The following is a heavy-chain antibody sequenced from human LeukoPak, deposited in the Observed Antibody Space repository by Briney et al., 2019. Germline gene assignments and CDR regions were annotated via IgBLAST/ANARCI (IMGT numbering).Heavy chain of an antibody. Sequence: NPGGSLRLSCAASGFTFSDYYMSWIRQAPGKGLECISYISSSGSAIYYADSVKGRFTISRDNAKNSLYLQMNSLRAEDTAVYYCASVSSGWSTREDYWGQGTLVTVSS. J-gene: IGHJ4*02. CDR1: GFTFSDYY. CDR2: ISSSGSAI. CDR3: ASVSSGWSTREDY. D-gene: IGHD6-19*01. V-gene: IGHV3-11*04.